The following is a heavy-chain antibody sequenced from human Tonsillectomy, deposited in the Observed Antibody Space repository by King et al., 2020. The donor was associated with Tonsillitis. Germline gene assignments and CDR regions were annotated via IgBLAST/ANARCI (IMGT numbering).Heavy chain of an antibody. Sequence: VQLVQSGAEVKAPGASVKVSCKASEYTFTGHYIHWVRQAPGQGLEWMGWINPNSGGTDYAQKFQDRVTMTRDTSINTAYMDLTNLKSDDTAIYYCARTWRPQTLIDNWFDAWGQGTLVTVSS. V-gene: IGHV1-2*02. J-gene: IGHJ5*02. CDR1: EYTFTGHY. CDR2: INPNSGGT. D-gene: IGHD5-12*01. CDR3: ARTWRPQTLIDNWFDA.